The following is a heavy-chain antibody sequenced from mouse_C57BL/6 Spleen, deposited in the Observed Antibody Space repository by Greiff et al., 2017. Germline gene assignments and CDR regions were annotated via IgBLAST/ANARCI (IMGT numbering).Heavy chain of an antibody. Sequence: QVQLQQSGAELVKPGASVKMSCKASGYTFTSYWITWVKQRPGQGLEWIGDIYPGSGSTNYNEKFKSKATLTVDTSSSTAYMQLSSLTSEDSAVYYCARRYDYDDYAMDYWGQGTSVTVSS. V-gene: IGHV1-55*01. J-gene: IGHJ4*01. D-gene: IGHD2-4*01. CDR1: GYTFTSYW. CDR3: ARRYDYDDYAMDY. CDR2: IYPGSGST.